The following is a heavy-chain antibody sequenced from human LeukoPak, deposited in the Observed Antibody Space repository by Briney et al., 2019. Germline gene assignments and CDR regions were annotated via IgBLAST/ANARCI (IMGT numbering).Heavy chain of an antibody. CDR2: IYPGDSDT. J-gene: IGHJ5*02. CDR1: EYSFTNYW. CDR3: ARQGYSSALGGFDP. D-gene: IGHD6-19*01. Sequence: GESLKISCKGSEYSFTNYWIGWVRQMPGKGLEWMWIIYPGDSDTRYSPSFQGQVTISADKSISTAYLQWSTLKASDTAMYYCARQGYSSALGGFDPWGQGTLVTVSS. V-gene: IGHV5-51*01.